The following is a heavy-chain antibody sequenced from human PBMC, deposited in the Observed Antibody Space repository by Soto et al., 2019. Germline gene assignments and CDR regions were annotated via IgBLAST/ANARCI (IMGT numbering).Heavy chain of an antibody. J-gene: IGHJ4*02. D-gene: IGHD1-20*01. CDR1: GFTLSSYS. CDR2: ISSSSSTI. V-gene: IGHV3-48*02. Sequence: EVQLVESGGGLVQPGGSLRLSCAASGFTLSSYSMNWVRQAPGKGLEWVSYISSSSSTIYYADSVKGRFTISRDKAKNSLWLQMNSLRDEDTAVYYCARGGAYKIDYWGQGTLVTVSS. CDR3: ARGGAYKIDY.